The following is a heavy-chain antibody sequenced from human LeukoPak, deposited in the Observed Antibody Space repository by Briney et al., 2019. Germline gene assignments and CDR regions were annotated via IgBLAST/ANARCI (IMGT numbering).Heavy chain of an antibody. CDR3: ARSPYLGAGYFDL. CDR1: AFTFNSYA. V-gene: IGHV3-30*08. J-gene: IGHJ2*01. D-gene: IGHD1-26*01. CDR2: ISYDGTKT. Sequence: GGSLRRSCAASAFTFNSYAMHWVRQAPGKGLERVALISYDGTKTYFADSVKGRFTISRDNSMKSLDLEMNSLSAEDTAIYYCARSPYLGAGYFDLWGRGTLVTVSS.